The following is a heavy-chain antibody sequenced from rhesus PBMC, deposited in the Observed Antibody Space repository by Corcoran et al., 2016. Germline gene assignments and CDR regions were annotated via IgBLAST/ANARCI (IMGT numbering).Heavy chain of an antibody. CDR1: GFTFSSYG. CDR2: ISYDGSKK. J-gene: IGHJ4*01. Sequence: EVQLVESGGGLVQPGGSLRLSCAASGFTFSSYGMHWVRQAQGKGLEWVAVISYDGSKKYYEVSVKDRFTISRDNAKNSLFLQMNSLRAEDTAVYYCTREPWGGWYYFDYWGQGVLVTVSS. CDR3: TREPWGGWYYFDY. V-gene: IGHV3-54*02. D-gene: IGHD6-31*01.